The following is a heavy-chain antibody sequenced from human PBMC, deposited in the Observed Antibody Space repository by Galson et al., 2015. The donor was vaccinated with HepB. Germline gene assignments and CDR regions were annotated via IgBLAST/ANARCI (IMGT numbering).Heavy chain of an antibody. CDR2: INPSGGRT. V-gene: IGHV1-46*03. J-gene: IGHJ4*02. Sequence: SVTVSCKASGYTFTSYYMHWVRQAPGQGLEWMGIINPSGGRTTYAQKFQGGVTMTRDTSTSTVYMELSSLRSEDTAVYYCARGGKHYDSRRFDYWGQGTLVTVSS. D-gene: IGHD3-22*01. CDR3: ARGGKHYDSRRFDY. CDR1: GYTFTSYY.